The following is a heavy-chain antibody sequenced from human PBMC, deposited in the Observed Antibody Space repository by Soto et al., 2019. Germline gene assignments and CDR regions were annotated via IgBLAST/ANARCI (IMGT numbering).Heavy chain of an antibody. J-gene: IGHJ6*02. CDR3: ARCVDQLLTKRAPPYYGMDV. Sequence: ASVKVSCKASGGTFSSYAISWVRQAPGQGLEWMGGIIPIFGTANYAQKFQGRVTITADESTSTAYMELSSLRSEDTAVYYFARCVDQLLTKRAPPYYGMDVWGQGTTVTVSS. V-gene: IGHV1-69*13. CDR2: IIPIFGTA. CDR1: GGTFSSYA. D-gene: IGHD2-2*01.